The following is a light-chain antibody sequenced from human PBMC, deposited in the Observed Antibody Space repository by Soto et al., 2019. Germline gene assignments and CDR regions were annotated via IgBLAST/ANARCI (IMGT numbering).Light chain of an antibody. CDR2: EAS. V-gene: IGKV3-11*02. J-gene: IGKJ4*01. CDR1: QSVSSY. Sequence: EILLRQSPATLSLSPGERATLSCRASQSVSSYLAWYQQKPGQAPRLLIFEASNRATGIPARFSGSGSGRDFTLTISSLEPEDSAVYYCQQRSNRSLTFGGGTKVEI. CDR3: QQRSNRSLT.